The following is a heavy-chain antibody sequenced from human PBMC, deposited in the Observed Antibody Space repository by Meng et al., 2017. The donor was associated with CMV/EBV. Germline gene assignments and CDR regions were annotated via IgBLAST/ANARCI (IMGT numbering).Heavy chain of an antibody. V-gene: IGHV3-30*04. CDR3: ARDTGWDLLWFGEYLDY. D-gene: IGHD3-10*01. Sequence: GESLKISCAASGFNFSSYAMHWVRQAPGKGLEWVAVISYDGSNKYYADSVKGQFTISRDNSKNTLYLQMNSLRAEDTAVYYCARDTGWDLLWFGEYLDYWGQGTLVTVSS. J-gene: IGHJ4*01. CDR2: ISYDGSNK. CDR1: GFNFSSYA.